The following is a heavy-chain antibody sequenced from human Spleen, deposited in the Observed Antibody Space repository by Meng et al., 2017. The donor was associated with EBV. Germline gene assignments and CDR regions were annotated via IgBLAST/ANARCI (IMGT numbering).Heavy chain of an antibody. J-gene: IGHJ5*02. D-gene: IGHD1-26*01. CDR1: GYTFNDYG. CDR2: ISAYNGNK. V-gene: IGHV1-18*01. CDR3: ARGIEGADERWFNP. Sequence: QLVQSECEVKKPWDSVKVSCKTSGYTFNDYGVTWMRQDPGKGLEWMGWISAYNGNKRYEEKLQGRITMTAETSTSTVYMELGSLTSDDTAVYYCARGIEGADERWFNPWGQGTLVTVSS.